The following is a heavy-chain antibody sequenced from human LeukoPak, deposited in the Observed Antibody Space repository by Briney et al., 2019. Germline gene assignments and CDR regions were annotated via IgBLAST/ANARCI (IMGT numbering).Heavy chain of an antibody. CDR1: GGSISSSNW. D-gene: IGHD3-10*01. J-gene: IGHJ4*02. CDR2: IYHSGST. Sequence: PSGTLSLTCSVSGGSISSSNWWSWVRHPPGKGLEWIGEIYHSGSTNYNPTLKSRVTMSVDKSRNQFSLSLTSVTAADTAVYYCARGEQYGSGTVQFDYWGQGTLVTVSS. CDR3: ARGEQYGSGTVQFDY. V-gene: IGHV4-4*02.